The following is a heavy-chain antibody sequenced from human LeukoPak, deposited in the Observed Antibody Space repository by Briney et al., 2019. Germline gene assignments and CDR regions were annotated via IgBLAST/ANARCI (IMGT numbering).Heavy chain of an antibody. V-gene: IGHV1-69*05. D-gene: IGHD2-21*02. J-gene: IGHJ4*02. CDR2: IIPIFGTA. CDR1: GGTFSSYA. Sequence: ASVKVSCKASGGTFSSYAISWVRQAPGQGLEWMGGIIPIFGTANYAQKFQGRVTITTDESTTTAYMEPSSLRSRARAAYYCARETYCGGDCYPSYFDYWGQGTLVTVSS. CDR3: ARETYCGGDCYPSYFDY.